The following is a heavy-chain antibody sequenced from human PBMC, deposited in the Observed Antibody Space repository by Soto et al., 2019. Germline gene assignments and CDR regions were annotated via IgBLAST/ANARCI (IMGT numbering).Heavy chain of an antibody. J-gene: IGHJ5*02. CDR2: FDPEDGET. CDR3: ATFGYSSSWMDRP. CDR1: GYTLTELS. D-gene: IGHD6-13*01. V-gene: IGHV1-24*01. Sequence: ASVKVSCKVSGYTLTELSMHWVRQAPGKGLEWMGGFDPEDGETIYAQKFRGRVTMTEDTSTDTAYMELSSLRSEDTAVYYCATFGYSSSWMDRPWGQGTLVTVSS.